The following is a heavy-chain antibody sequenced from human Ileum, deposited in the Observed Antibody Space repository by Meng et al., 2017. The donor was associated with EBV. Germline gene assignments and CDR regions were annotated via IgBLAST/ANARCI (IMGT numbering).Heavy chain of an antibody. D-gene: IGHD5-18*01. Sequence: QLQMPESGPGPGKPSGTLSLTCAVSGASITESNSWSWVRQPPGKGLEWIGEIYHSGGTNYNPSLKSRVTISVDKSKNQISLKLNSVTAAGTAVYYCARWAFIYSYGFDHWGQGTLVTVSS. CDR1: GASITESNS. J-gene: IGHJ4*02. CDR3: ARWAFIYSYGFDH. V-gene: IGHV4-4*02. CDR2: IYHSGGT.